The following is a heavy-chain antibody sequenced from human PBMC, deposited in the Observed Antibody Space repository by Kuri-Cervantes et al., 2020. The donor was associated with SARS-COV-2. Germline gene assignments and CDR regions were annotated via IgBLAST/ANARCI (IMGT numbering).Heavy chain of an antibody. CDR1: GFTFSSYI. CDR2: ISSSSRYI. V-gene: IGHV3-21*01. D-gene: IGHD2-15*01. Sequence: GESPKTSGATSGFTFSSYIMNWVRQAPGKGLEWVSSISSSSRYIYYAESVKGRLTISSDNAENSLYLQMNSLRAEDTAVYYCGRDRREDIVVVVAASYYDYWGQGTLVTVSS. CDR3: GRDRREDIVVVVAASYYDY. J-gene: IGHJ4*02.